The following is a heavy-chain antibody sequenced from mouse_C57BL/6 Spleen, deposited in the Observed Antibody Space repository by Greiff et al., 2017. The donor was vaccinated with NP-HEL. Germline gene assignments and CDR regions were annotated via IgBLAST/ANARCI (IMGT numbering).Heavy chain of an antibody. Sequence: QVQLQQPGAELVMPGASVKLSCKASGYTFTSYWMHWVKQRPGQGLEWIGEIDPSDSYTNYNQKFKGKSTLTVDKSSSTAYMQLSSLTSEDSAVYYCARDYGSSPEGFAYWGQGTLVTVSA. CDR3: ARDYGSSPEGFAY. V-gene: IGHV1-69*01. D-gene: IGHD1-1*01. J-gene: IGHJ3*01. CDR2: IDPSDSYT. CDR1: GYTFTSYW.